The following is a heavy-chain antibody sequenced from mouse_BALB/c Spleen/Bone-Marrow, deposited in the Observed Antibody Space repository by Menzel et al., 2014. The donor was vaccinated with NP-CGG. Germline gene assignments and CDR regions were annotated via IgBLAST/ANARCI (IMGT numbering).Heavy chain of an antibody. J-gene: IGHJ2*01. CDR2: INSNGGST. D-gene: IGHD2-10*01. Sequence: EVHLVESGGGLVQPGGSLKLSCAASGFTFSRYGMSWVRQTPDKRLELVATINSNGGSTYYPDSVKGRFTISRDNAKNTLYLQMSSLKSEDTAMYYCARGGPYFFDYWGRGTTLTVSP. CDR1: GFTFSRYG. V-gene: IGHV5-6-3*01. CDR3: ARGGPYFFDY.